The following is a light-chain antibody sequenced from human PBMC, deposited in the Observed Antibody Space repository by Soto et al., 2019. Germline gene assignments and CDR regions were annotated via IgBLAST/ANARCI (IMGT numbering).Light chain of an antibody. CDR1: ETISSNY. Sequence: DIQMTQSPSSLSASVGDRVSFTCRASETISSNYLSWYQKQPGQAPKLLIYAASSVHSGVSARFSGSVSGTDFTLTISSVQPEDSATYFCQQSFDRSFTFGQGTNLE. J-gene: IGKJ2*01. CDR2: AAS. CDR3: QQSFDRSFT. V-gene: IGKV1-39*01.